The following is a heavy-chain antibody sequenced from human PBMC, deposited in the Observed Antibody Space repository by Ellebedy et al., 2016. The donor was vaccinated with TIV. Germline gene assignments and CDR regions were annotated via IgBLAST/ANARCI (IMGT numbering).Heavy chain of an antibody. CDR1: GFTFSTYT. Sequence: GGSLRLSCVVSGFTFSTYTMTWVRQAPGKGLQYVSSISASGGTIHYGDSVKGRFTISRDNARNSLYLQMNSLTAEDTAVYYCVRGDTRDDWGQGTLVTVSS. CDR3: VRGDTRDD. J-gene: IGHJ4*02. V-gene: IGHV3-21*01. CDR2: ISASGGTI. D-gene: IGHD2-21*02.